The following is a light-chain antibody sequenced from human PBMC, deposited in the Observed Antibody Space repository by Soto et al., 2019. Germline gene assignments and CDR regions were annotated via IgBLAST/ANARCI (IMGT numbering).Light chain of an antibody. Sequence: QSALTQPRSVSGSPGQSVTISCTATGSDVGDSSHVSLYQLHPGKAPKLMIYEVNNRPSGVPDRFSGSNSGSTASLTISGLQAEDEAEYYCCLSPGSLTWLFGGGTKLTVL. CDR3: CLSPGSLTWL. J-gene: IGLJ3*02. V-gene: IGLV2-11*01. CDR2: EVN. CDR1: GSDVGDSSH.